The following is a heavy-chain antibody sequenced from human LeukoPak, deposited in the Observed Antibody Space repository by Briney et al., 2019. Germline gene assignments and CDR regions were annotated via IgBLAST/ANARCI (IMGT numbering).Heavy chain of an antibody. CDR1: GYSISSGYY. J-gene: IGHJ2*01. CDR3: ATRDDYGDFDWYFDL. Sequence: PSETLSLTCAVPGYSISSGYYWGWIRQPPGKGLEWIGSIYHSGSTYYNPSLKSRVTISVDTSKNQSSLKLSSVTAADTAVYYCATRDDYGDFDWYFDLWGRGTLVTVSS. CDR2: IYHSGST. V-gene: IGHV4-38-2*01. D-gene: IGHD4-17*01.